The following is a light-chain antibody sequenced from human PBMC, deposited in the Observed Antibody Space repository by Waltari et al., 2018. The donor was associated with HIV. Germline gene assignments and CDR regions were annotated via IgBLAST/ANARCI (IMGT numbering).Light chain of an antibody. CDR3: CSYAGSHWV. Sequence: QSALTQPRSVSGSPGQSVTISCTGTSSAVGCYTYISWHQQHPGKAPKRMIYDISKRPSGVPDRFSGSKSDNTASLTISGLQAEDEAHYYCCSYAGSHWVFGGGTKLTVL. CDR2: DIS. J-gene: IGLJ3*02. V-gene: IGLV2-11*01. CDR1: SSAVGCYTY.